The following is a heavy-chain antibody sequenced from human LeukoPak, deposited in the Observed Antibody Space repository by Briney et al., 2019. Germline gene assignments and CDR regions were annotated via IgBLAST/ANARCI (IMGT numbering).Heavy chain of an antibody. D-gene: IGHD6-13*01. V-gene: IGHV3-23*01. CDR2: ISGSGGST. CDR3: AMGAAGPHYYYYYGMDV. CDR1: GFTFSSYA. J-gene: IGHJ6*02. Sequence: GGSLRLSCAASGFTFSSYAMSWVRQAPGKGLEWVSAISGSGGSTYYADSVKGRFTISRDNSKNTLYLQMNSLRAEDTAVYYCAMGAAGPHYYYYYGMDVWGQGTTVTVSS.